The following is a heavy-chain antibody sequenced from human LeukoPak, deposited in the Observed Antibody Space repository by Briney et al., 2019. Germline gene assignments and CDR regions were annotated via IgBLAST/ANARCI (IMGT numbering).Heavy chain of an antibody. J-gene: IGHJ4*02. CDR3: AREMGYDNSGLDY. D-gene: IGHD3-22*01. V-gene: IGHV3-21*06. CDR2: TSGGGSYI. CDR1: GFTFSDYT. Sequence: GGSLRLSCAASGFTFSDYTMRWVRQAPGKGLEWVSSTSGGGSYIHYADSVKGRFTISRDNAKNSLYLQMNSLGDEDTAVYYCAREMGYDNSGLDYWGQGTLVTVSS.